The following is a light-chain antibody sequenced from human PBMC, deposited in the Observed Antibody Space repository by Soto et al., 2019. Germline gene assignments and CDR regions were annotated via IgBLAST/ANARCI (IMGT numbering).Light chain of an antibody. J-gene: IGKJ1*01. CDR1: QPISDY. V-gene: IGKV1-39*01. CDR3: QQHYNTPRT. CDR2: TTP. Sequence: DIQMTQSPSSLSASVGDRVTITCRTSQPISDYLNWYQQKPGKAPTLLIYTTPNLQSGVPSRFSGSGSATHFTLTISSLQPKDFATYYCQQHYNTPRTFGQGNKVEI.